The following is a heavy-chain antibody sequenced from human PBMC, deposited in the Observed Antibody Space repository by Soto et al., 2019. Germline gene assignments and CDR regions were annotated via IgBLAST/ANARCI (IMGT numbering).Heavy chain of an antibody. CDR1: GFTFGDYA. V-gene: IGHV3-49*03. D-gene: IGHD6-19*01. J-gene: IGHJ4*02. CDR2: IRSKAYGGTT. CDR3: TRVEGGAAVADPYYFDY. Sequence: PGGSLRLSCTASGFTFGDYAMSWFRQAPGKGLEWVGFIRSKAYGGTTEYAASVKGRFTISRDDSKSIAYLQMNSLKTEDTAVYYCTRVEGGAAVADPYYFDYWGQGTLVTVSS.